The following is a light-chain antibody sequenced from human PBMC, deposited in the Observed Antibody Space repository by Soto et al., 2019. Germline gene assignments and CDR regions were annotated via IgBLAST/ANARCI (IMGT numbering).Light chain of an antibody. CDR3: QQYDKLPIT. J-gene: IGKJ5*01. V-gene: IGKV1-33*01. CDR1: QDINNY. CDR2: DVL. Sequence: DIQMTQSPSSLSASVGDRVTISCQASQDINNYLNWFQQKPGKAPKLLIYDVLNLETGVPSRFSGSGSGAYFTLTISSLQPEDIATYYCQQYDKLPITFGQGTRLE.